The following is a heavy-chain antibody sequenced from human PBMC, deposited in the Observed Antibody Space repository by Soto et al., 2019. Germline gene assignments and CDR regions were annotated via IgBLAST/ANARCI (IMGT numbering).Heavy chain of an antibody. CDR2: IHYSGST. CDR1: GGSISSYY. CDR3: ARGMVGDFRYGMDV. Sequence: PSETLSLTCTVSGGSISSYYWSWIRQPPGKGLEWIGNIHYSGSTNYNPSLKSRVTISVDTSKNQFSLKLSSVTVEDTAVYYCARGMVGDFRYGMDVWGQGTTVTVSS. D-gene: IGHD2-21*02. V-gene: IGHV4-59*12. J-gene: IGHJ6*02.